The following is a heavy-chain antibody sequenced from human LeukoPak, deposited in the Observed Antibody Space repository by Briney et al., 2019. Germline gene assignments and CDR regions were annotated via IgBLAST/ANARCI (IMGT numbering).Heavy chain of an antibody. CDR3: ARVLGVGATGRNWFDP. J-gene: IGHJ5*02. D-gene: IGHD1-26*01. V-gene: IGHV1-69*04. Sequence: ASVRVSCKASGYTFTSYDINWVRQAPGQGLEWMGRIIPILGIANYAQKFQGRVTITADKSTSTAYMELSSLRSEDTAVYYCARVLGVGATGRNWFDPWGQGTLVTVSS. CDR2: IIPILGIA. CDR1: GYTFTSYD.